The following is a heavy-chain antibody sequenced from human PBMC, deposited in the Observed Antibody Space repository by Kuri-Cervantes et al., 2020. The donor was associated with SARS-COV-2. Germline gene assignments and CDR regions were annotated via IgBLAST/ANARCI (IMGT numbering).Heavy chain of an antibody. CDR2: INTNTGNP. CDR3: ARDKLGSYPYYYYYYMDV. V-gene: IGHV7-4-1*02. J-gene: IGHJ6*03. CDR1: GYTFNNYD. D-gene: IGHD1-26*01. Sequence: ASVKVSCKASGYTFNNYDINWVRQATGQGLEWMGWINTNTGNPTYAQGFTGRFVFSLDTSVSTAYLQISSLKAENTAVYYCARDKLGSYPYYYYYYMDVWGKGTTVTVSS.